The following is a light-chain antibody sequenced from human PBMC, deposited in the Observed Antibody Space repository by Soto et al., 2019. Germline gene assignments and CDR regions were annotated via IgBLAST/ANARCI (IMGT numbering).Light chain of an antibody. CDR1: QSISSW. Sequence: DIQMTQSPSTLSASVGDRVTITWRASQSISSWLAWYQQKPGKAPNLLIYDASSLESGVPSRFSGSGSGTEFTLTISSLQPDDFATYYCQQYNSYSWTFGQGTKVDI. CDR3: QQYNSYSWT. J-gene: IGKJ1*01. CDR2: DAS. V-gene: IGKV1-5*01.